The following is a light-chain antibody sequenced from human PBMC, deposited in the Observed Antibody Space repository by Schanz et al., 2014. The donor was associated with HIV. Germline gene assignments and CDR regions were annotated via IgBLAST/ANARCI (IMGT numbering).Light chain of an antibody. V-gene: IGKV1-39*01. CDR2: AAS. CDR1: QSVSSF. CDR3: QQTYSSPFT. J-gene: IGKJ2*01. Sequence: QMTQSPSTVSTSVGDRVNITCRASQSVSSFLNWYQQKPGKPPKLLIYAASTLQNGVPSRFSGSGYGTDFTLSISCLQPEDLAVYYCQQTYSSPFTFGLGTRLDMK.